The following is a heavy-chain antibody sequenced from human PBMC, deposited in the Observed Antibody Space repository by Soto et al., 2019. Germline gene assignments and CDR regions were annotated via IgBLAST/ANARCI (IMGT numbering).Heavy chain of an antibody. CDR2: IDPSDSYT. V-gene: IGHV5-10-1*01. Sequence: PGESLKISCKCSGYSFTSYWISWVRQMPGKGLEWRGRIDPSDSYTNYSPSFQGHVTISADKSISTAYLQWSSLNASDTAMYYCARRATWVVDRLRAFDIWGQGTMVTVSS. CDR1: GYSFTSYW. J-gene: IGHJ3*02. D-gene: IGHD2-15*01. CDR3: ARRATWVVDRLRAFDI.